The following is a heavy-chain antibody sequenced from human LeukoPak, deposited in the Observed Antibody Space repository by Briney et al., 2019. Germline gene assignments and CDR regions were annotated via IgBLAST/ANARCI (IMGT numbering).Heavy chain of an antibody. J-gene: IGHJ4*02. D-gene: IGHD1-26*01. CDR1: GGSISGTNW. CDR3: SRESGPFCPFGY. V-gene: IGHV4-4*02. CDR2: ISLAGQT. Sequence: PSGTLSLTCGVSGGSISGTNWWSWVRQPPGQGLEWIGEISLAGQTNYNPSLNGRVTMTLDKSSNQLSLHLTSVTAADTATYFCSRESGPFCPFGYWGQGTLVIVSS.